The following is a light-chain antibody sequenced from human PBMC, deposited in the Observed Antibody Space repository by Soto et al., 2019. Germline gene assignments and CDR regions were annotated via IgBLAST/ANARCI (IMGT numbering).Light chain of an antibody. CDR1: SSDVGGYNY. Sequence: QSALTRPPSASGSPGQSVTISYTRTSSDVGGYNYVSWYQHHPGKAPKLIIYEVYKRPSGVPDRFSGSKSGNTAALTVSGLQAEDEADYYCSSYVGTNSYVFGTGTKVTVL. J-gene: IGLJ1*01. CDR3: SSYVGTNSYV. V-gene: IGLV2-8*01. CDR2: EVY.